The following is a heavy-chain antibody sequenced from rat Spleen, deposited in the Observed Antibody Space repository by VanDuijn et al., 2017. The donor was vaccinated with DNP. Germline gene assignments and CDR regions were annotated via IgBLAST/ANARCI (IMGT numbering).Heavy chain of an antibody. V-gene: IGHV5-7*01. D-gene: IGHD1-4*01. CDR1: GFSFRGDW. CDR3: ASRPPPTRGPFDY. J-gene: IGHJ2*01. Sequence: EVQLVESGGGLVQPGSPLKLSCAASGFSFRGDWLNWIRQAPGKGLEWVATINPDGSDTYYRDSVKGRFTMSRDNAKSTLYLQMDSLRSEDTATYYCASRPPPTRGPFDYWGQGVTVTVSS. CDR2: INPDGSDT.